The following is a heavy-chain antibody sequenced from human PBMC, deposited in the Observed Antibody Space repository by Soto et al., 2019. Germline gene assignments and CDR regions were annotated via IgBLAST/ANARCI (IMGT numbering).Heavy chain of an antibody. CDR1: GGSISSYY. CDR2: IYYSGST. J-gene: IGHJ5*02. CDR3: AMRGYFGSGGKDWFDP. D-gene: IGHD3-10*01. Sequence: SETLSLTCTVSGGSISSYYWSWIRQPPGKGLEWIGYIYYSGSTNYNPSLKSRVTISVDTSKNQFSLKLSSVTAADTAVYYCAMRGYFGSGGKDWFDPWGQGTLVAVSS. V-gene: IGHV4-59*01.